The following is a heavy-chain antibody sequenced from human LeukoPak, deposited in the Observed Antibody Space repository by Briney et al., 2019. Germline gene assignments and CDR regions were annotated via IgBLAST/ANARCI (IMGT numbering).Heavy chain of an antibody. V-gene: IGHV3-23*01. CDR3: AKDRADVVPTMVLDY. Sequence: GGSLRLSCEASGFTFSSDAMSWVRQTPGKGLEWVSSLRASGGITYYADSVKGRFTISRDNSKNILFLQLNSLRAEDTAVYYCAKDRADVVPTMVLDYWGQGTLVTVSS. D-gene: IGHD5-12*01. J-gene: IGHJ4*02. CDR2: LRASGGIT. CDR1: GFTFSSDA.